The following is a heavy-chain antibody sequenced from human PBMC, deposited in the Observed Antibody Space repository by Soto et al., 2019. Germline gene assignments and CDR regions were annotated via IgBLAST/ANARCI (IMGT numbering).Heavy chain of an antibody. CDR3: ASELKGRAAA. D-gene: IGHD6-13*01. V-gene: IGHV3-21*01. J-gene: IGHJ5*02. CDR1: GFPFSSYS. Sequence: PRGSLRLSCAASGFPFSSYSMNWVRQAPGKGLDWVSSITSSSSYIYYADSVKGRFTISREKAKNSLYLQMNSLRAEDTGEYYCASELKGRAAAWGRRT. CDR2: ITSSSSYI.